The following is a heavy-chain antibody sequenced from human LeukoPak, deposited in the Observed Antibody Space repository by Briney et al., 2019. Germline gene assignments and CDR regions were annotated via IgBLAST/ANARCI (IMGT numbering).Heavy chain of an antibody. J-gene: IGHJ3*02. D-gene: IGHD2-21*02. CDR2: IYYSGST. V-gene: IGHV4-39*01. CDR3: ARHEAYCGGDCYPDAFDI. CDR1: GGSISSSSYY. Sequence: SETLSLTCTVSGGSISSSSYYWGWIRQPPGKGLEWIGSIYYSGSTYYNPSLKSRVTISVDTSKNQFSLKLSSVTAADTAVYYCARHEAYCGGDCYPDAFDIWGQGTMVTVSS.